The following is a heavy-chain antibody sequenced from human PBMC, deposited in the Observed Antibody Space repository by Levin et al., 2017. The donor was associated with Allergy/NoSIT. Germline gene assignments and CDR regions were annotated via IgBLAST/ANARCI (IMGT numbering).Heavy chain of an antibody. Sequence: PGGSLRLSCAASGFTFSNYWMTWVRQAPGKGLEWVANIKKDGTDKHYVDSVRGRFTISRDNAKNSFYLQMNSLRVEDTALYYCVAGIVAADHWGQGTLVTVSS. J-gene: IGHJ5*02. CDR3: VAGIVAADH. CDR1: GFTFSNYW. D-gene: IGHD6-13*01. CDR2: IKKDGTDK. V-gene: IGHV3-7*01.